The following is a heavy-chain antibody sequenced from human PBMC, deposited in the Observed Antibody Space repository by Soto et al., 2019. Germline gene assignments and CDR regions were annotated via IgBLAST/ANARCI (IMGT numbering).Heavy chain of an antibody. J-gene: IGHJ4*02. V-gene: IGHV1-3*05. Sequence: QVHLVQSGAEEKNPGASVKVSCKASGYTFTSYTINWVRKAPGQRFGGMGWINAARGNTKYSQKFKGRVSSTRDTSASTAYMEVSSLRSEDTAVYYCARIAAVGTAFDYWGQGTLVTVSS. CDR3: ARIAAVGTAFDY. D-gene: IGHD6-13*01. CDR1: GYTFTSYT. CDR2: INAARGNT.